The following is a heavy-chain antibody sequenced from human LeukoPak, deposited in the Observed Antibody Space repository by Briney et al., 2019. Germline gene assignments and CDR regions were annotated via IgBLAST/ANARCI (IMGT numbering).Heavy chain of an antibody. CDR2: INHSGST. D-gene: IGHD2-21*02. CDR3: ARGTKGSDRHFDY. J-gene: IGHJ4*02. Sequence: PSETLSLTCAVYGGSFSGYYWSWIRQPPGKGLEWIGEINHSGSTNYNPSLKSRVTISVDTSKNQFSLKLSSVTAADTAVYYCARGTKGSDRHFDYWGQGTLVTVSS. V-gene: IGHV4-34*01. CDR1: GGSFSGYY.